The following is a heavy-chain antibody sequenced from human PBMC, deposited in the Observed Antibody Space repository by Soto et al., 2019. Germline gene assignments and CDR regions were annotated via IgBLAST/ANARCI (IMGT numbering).Heavy chain of an antibody. J-gene: IGHJ3*02. Sequence: EVQLLESGGGLVQPGGSLRLSCAASGFTFSSYAMSWVRQAPGKGLEWVSAISGSGGSTYYADSVKGRFTISRDNSKNTLYLQMNSLGAEDTAVYYCANNHGTMIVVADAFDIWGQGTMVIVSS. CDR1: GFTFSSYA. CDR3: ANNHGTMIVVADAFDI. V-gene: IGHV3-23*01. CDR2: ISGSGGST. D-gene: IGHD3-22*01.